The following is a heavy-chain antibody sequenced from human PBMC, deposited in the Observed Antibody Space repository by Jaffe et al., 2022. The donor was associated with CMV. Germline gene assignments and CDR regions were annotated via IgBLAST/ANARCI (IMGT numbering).Heavy chain of an antibody. CDR3: AGTLAAAGPYYYYYYMDV. D-gene: IGHD6-13*01. CDR2: IYYSGST. V-gene: IGHV4-59*01. J-gene: IGHJ6*03. CDR1: GGSISSYY. Sequence: QVQLQESGPGLVKPSETLSLTCTVSGGSISSYYWSWIRQPPGKGLEWIGYIYYSGSTNYNPSLKSRVTISVDTSKNQFSLKLSSVTAADTAVYYCAGTLAAAGPYYYYYYMDVWGKGTTVTVSS.